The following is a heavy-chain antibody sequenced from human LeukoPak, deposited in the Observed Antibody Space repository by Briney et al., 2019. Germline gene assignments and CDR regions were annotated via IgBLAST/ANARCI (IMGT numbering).Heavy chain of an antibody. J-gene: IGHJ5*02. Sequence: GGSLRLSCAASGFTFSSYWMSWVRQAPGKGLEWVANIKQDGSEKYYVDSVKGRFTISRDNAKNSLYLQMNSLRAEDTAVNYCARDRGGMVRGVNNWFDPWGQGTLVTVSS. D-gene: IGHD3-10*01. CDR2: IKQDGSEK. CDR3: ARDRGGMVRGVNNWFDP. CDR1: GFTFSSYW. V-gene: IGHV3-7*01.